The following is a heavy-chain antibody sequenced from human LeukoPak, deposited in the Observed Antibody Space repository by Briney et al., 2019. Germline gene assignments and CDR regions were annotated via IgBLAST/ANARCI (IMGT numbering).Heavy chain of an antibody. CDR2: FYPEDGET. Sequence: ASVKVSCKVSGYTLTELSMHWVRQAPGKGREWMGGFYPEDGETIYTTKFQGRVTMPEDTSTDTAYMELSSLRSEDTAVYYCATPGTAAGLYYFDYWGQGTLVTVSS. CDR3: ATPGTAAGLYYFDY. V-gene: IGHV1-24*01. J-gene: IGHJ4*02. CDR1: GYTLTELS. D-gene: IGHD6-13*01.